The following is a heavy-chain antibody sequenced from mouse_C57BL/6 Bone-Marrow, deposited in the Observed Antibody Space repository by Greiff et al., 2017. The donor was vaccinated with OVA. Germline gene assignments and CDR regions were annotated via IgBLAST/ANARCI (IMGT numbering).Heavy chain of an antibody. D-gene: IGHD2-4*01. J-gene: IGHJ3*01. V-gene: IGHV1-19*01. CDR1: GYTFTDYY. Sequence: VQLQQSGPVLVKPGASVKMSCKASGYTFTDYYMNWVKQSHGKSLEWIGVIHPYNGGTSYNQKFKGKATLTVDKSSSTAYMELNSLTSEDSAVYYCAKSDYDWFAYWGQGTLVTVSA. CDR2: IHPYNGGT. CDR3: AKSDYDWFAY.